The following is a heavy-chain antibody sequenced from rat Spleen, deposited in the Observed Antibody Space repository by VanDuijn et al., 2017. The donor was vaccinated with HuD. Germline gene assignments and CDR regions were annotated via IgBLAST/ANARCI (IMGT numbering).Heavy chain of an antibody. D-gene: IGHD4-6*01. Sequence: EVQLVESGGGLVQPGRSMKLSCAVSGFAFSNYYMAWVRQAPTKGLEWVASISTGGVNTYYRDSVKGRFTISRDNAKSTLYLQMDSLRSEDTATYYCTREFWAPDYWGQGVMVTVSS. V-gene: IGHV5-25*01. J-gene: IGHJ2*01. CDR1: GFAFSNYY. CDR3: TREFWAPDY. CDR2: ISTGGVNT.